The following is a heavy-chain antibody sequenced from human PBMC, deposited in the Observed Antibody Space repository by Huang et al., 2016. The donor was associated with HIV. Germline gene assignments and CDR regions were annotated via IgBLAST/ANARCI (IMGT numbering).Heavy chain of an antibody. CDR2: INPCDSDT. CDR3: VRSTSGYYYRTDY. J-gene: IGHJ4*02. CDR1: GFSFTNYW. V-gene: IGHV5-51*01. D-gene: IGHD3-22*01. Sequence: EVQLAQSGPEVKTPGESLKISCKGSGFSFTNYWIGWVRQMPGKGLEWMGSINPCDSDTKYSPSYQGQVTSSADKSINPADLQWSILKASDTAMYYCVRSTSGYYYRTDYWGQGTLVTVSS.